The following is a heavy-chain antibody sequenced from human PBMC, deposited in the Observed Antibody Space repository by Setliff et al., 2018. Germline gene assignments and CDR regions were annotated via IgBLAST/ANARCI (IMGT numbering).Heavy chain of an antibody. CDR1: GASFSDYY. V-gene: IGHV4-34*01. Sequence: PSETLSLTCTVYGASFSDYYWGWIRQPPGKGLEWIAEINHSGSTNYNPSLKSRVSISADTSKNLFSLRLKSVTAADTAVYYCAKEYVVNSFVSNSHQHYGLDVWGQGTTVTVSS. CDR3: AKEYVVNSFVSNSHQHYGLDV. CDR2: INHSGST. D-gene: IGHD2-21*01. J-gene: IGHJ6*02.